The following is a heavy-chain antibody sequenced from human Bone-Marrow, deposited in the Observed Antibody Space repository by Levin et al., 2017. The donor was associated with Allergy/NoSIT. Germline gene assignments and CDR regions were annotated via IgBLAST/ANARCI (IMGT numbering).Heavy chain of an antibody. V-gene: IGHV3-49*03. CDR3: TRDPRDVWWKDV. D-gene: IGHD2-21*01. CDR2: IRTKAYGATT. J-gene: IGHJ6*02. CDR1: GFTFGDYA. Sequence: GGSLRLSCTASGFTFGDYAMNWFRQAPEKGLEWVAFIRTKAYGATTEYAASVKGRFTISRDDSKTIAYLQMNSLKAEDTAVYYCTRDPRDVWWKDVWGQGTTVTVSS.